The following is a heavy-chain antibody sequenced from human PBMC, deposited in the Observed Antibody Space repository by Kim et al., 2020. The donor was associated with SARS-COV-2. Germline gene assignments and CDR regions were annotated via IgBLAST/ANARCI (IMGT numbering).Heavy chain of an antibody. D-gene: IGHD3-16*01. Sequence: LKSRVTIPEDTSKNQFSLRLSSVTAADTAMYYCARDFMRWLKLPNWYFDLWGRGTLVTVSS. V-gene: IGHV4-59*01. J-gene: IGHJ2*01. CDR3: ARDFMRWLKLPNWYFDL.